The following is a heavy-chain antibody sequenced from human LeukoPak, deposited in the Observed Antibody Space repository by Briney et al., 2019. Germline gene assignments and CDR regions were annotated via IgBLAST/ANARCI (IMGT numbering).Heavy chain of an antibody. CDR1: GGTFSSYA. CDR3: AAGTLVSGGSNNWFDP. J-gene: IGHJ5*02. Sequence: SVKVSCKASGGTFSSYAISWVRQAPGQGLEWMGGIIPIFGTANYAQKFQGRVTITTDESTSTAYMELSSLRSEDTAVYYCAAGTLVSGGSNNWFDPWGQGTLVTVSS. D-gene: IGHD2-15*01. CDR2: IIPIFGTA. V-gene: IGHV1-69*05.